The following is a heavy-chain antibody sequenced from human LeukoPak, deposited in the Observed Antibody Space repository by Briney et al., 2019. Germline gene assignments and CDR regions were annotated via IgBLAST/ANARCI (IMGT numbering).Heavy chain of an antibody. CDR1: GDSISNTNYF. Sequence: SETLSLTCTVSGDSISNTNYFWGWIRQPPGKGLEWIGNIYYTGSTYYSPSLKSRVTISLDMSKNQFSLELNSVTAADTAVYYCARGCSSSSCPNWYFDLWGRGTLVTVSS. V-gene: IGHV4-39*07. D-gene: IGHD2-2*01. CDR3: ARGCSSSSCPNWYFDL. J-gene: IGHJ2*01. CDR2: IYYTGST.